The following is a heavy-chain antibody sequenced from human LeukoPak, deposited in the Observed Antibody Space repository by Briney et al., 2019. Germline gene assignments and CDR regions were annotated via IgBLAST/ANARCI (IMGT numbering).Heavy chain of an antibody. D-gene: IGHD3-9*01. CDR3: ARDILTGYPDY. V-gene: IGHV4-30-4*01. J-gene: IGHJ4*02. Sequence: SQTLSLTCTVSGASISRGGYYWSWIRQPPGKGLEWIGYIYYSGTTYYNPSLKSRVTISVDTSKNQFSLKLSSVTAADTAVYYCARDILTGYPDYWGQGTLVTVSS. CDR1: GASISRGGYY. CDR2: IYYSGTT.